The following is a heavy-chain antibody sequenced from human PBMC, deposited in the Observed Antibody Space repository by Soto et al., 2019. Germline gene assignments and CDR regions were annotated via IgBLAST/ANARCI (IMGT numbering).Heavy chain of an antibody. CDR3: AVDLAVRLVDY. Sequence: QVQLVQSGAEVKKPGASVKVSCKASGYTFTSYGISWVRQAPGQGLECMGWISAHNGNTNYAQKLQGRVTMTTDTSSRTADMELRSLRSDDSAVDYCAVDLAVRLVDYWGQGALVTVSS. V-gene: IGHV1-18*01. CDR1: GYTFTSYG. J-gene: IGHJ4*02. CDR2: ISAHNGNT. D-gene: IGHD6-19*01.